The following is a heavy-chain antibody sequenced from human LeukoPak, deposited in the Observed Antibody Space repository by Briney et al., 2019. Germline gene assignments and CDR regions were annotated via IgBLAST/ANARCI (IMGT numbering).Heavy chain of an antibody. V-gene: IGHV4-4*02. CDR2: IYHSGST. J-gene: IGHJ4*02. CDR3: ARGPLIDY. CDR1: GVSISSGNW. Sequence: SETLSLTCSVSGVSISSGNWWSWVRQPPGKGLEWIGDIYHSGSTNYKPSLKSRVTISVDKSNNQFSLRLNSVTAADTAVYYCARGPLIDYWGQGTPVTVSS.